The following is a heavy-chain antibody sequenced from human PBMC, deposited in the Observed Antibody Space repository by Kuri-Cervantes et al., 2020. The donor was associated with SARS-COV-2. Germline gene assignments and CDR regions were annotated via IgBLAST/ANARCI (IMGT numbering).Heavy chain of an antibody. J-gene: IGHJ4*02. D-gene: IGHD2-15*01. CDR2: IHYTGSI. V-gene: IGHV4-39*02. CDR3: ARLLGSATGVGLSVVD. Sequence: SETLSLTCTVSGDSLTNNGHYWGWIRQSPGKGLEWIGTIHYTGSIYQNPSRGGRVTISVDTSKCHFSLRLTSATAADTAVYFCARLLGSATGVGLSVVDWGPGTLVTVSS. CDR1: GDSLTNNGHY.